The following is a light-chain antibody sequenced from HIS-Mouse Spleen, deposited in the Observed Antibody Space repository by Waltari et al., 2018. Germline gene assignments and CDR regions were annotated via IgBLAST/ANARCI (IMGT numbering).Light chain of an antibody. CDR1: QSVSSSY. Sequence: EIVLTQSPGTLSLSPGERATLSCRASQSVSSSYLAWYQQKPGQAPRLLISGASSRVTGIPDRFSGSGSGTDVTLTISRLEPEDFAVYYCQQYGSSPYTFGQGTKLEIK. J-gene: IGKJ2*01. CDR2: GAS. CDR3: QQYGSSPYT. V-gene: IGKV3-20*01.